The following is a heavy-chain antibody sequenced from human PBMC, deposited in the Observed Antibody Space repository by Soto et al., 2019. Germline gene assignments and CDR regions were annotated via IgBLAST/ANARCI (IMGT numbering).Heavy chain of an antibody. CDR3: ARAMDTAMASKDNWFDP. V-gene: IGHV3-23*01. CDR1: GFNFSNYS. D-gene: IGHD5-18*01. CDR2: ISGGGGGT. J-gene: IGHJ5*02. Sequence: PGGSLILSCAAAGFNFSNYSMNLVRQAQGKGLEWVSGISGGGGGTYYADSVKGRFIISRDNSKNTLYLQVNSLRAEDTAVYYCARAMDTAMASKDNWFDPWGQGTLVTVSS.